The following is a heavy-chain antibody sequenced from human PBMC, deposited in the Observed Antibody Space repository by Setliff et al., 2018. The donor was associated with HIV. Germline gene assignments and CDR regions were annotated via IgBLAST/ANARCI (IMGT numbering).Heavy chain of an antibody. CDR3: ARENIAAYWFDP. D-gene: IGHD6-13*01. CDR2: IYTSGST. V-gene: IGHV4-61*09. Sequence: SETLSLTCTVSGVSISSGSYYWSWIRQPAGKGLEWIGHIYTSGSTNYNPSLKSRVTISVDTSRNQFSLKLSSVTAADTAVYYCARENIAAYWFDPWGQGTLVTVSS. CDR1: GVSISSGSYY. J-gene: IGHJ5*02.